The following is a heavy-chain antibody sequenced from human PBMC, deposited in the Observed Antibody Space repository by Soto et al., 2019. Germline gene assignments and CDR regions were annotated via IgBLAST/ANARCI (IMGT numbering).Heavy chain of an antibody. Sequence: QVQLQQSGPRLVKPSETLSLTCTVSSGPDRSHNWGWIRQPPGRGLEWIGYVYYTGDTAYNPSLTGRVAISAASSTNDISLTLNSVTAADAAVYYCVRQGIDYLHGPVVVWGQGTTVSVSS. CDR1: SGPDRSHN. J-gene: IGHJ6*02. CDR3: VRQGIDYLHGPVVV. CDR2: VYYTGDT. V-gene: IGHV4-59*08. D-gene: IGHD4-17*01.